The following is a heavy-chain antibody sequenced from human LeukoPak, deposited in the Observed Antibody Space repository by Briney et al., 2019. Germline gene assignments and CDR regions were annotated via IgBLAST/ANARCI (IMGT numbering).Heavy chain of an antibody. CDR2: ISAYNGNT. CDR1: GGTFSRYA. V-gene: IGHV1-18*01. D-gene: IGHD6-13*01. Sequence: ASAKVSCKASGGTFSRYAISWVRQAPGQGLEWMGWISAYNGNTNYAQKLQGRVTMTTDTSTSTAYMELRSLRSDDTAVYYCARDSSSWNWFDPWGQGTLVTVSS. J-gene: IGHJ5*02. CDR3: ARDSSSWNWFDP.